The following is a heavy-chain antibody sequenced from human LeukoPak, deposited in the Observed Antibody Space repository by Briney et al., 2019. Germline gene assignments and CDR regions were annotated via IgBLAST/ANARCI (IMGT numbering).Heavy chain of an antibody. CDR1: GFTFSSYE. V-gene: IGHV3-48*03. CDR3: ARGAEWLSSPRDAFDI. D-gene: IGHD3-3*01. CDR2: ISSSGSTI. Sequence: PGGSLRLSCAASGFTFSSYEMNWVRQAPGKGLEWVSYISSSGSTIYYADSVKGRFTISRDNDKNSLYLQMNSLRAEDTAVYYCARGAEWLSSPRDAFDIWGQGTMVTVSS. J-gene: IGHJ3*02.